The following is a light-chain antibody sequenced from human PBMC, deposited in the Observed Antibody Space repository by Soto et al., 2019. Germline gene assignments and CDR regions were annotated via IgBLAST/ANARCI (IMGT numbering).Light chain of an antibody. CDR1: SSNIGNNY. CDR3: STWDRSLSVGV. V-gene: IGLV1-51*01. J-gene: IGLJ2*01. CDR2: DNV. Sequence: QSVLTQPPSVSAAPGQKVTISCSGSSSNIGNNYVFWYQQLPGTAPKLLIYDNVKRPSGIPDRFSGSKSGTSATLGITGLQTGDEADYYCSTWDRSLSVGVFGGGTQLTVL.